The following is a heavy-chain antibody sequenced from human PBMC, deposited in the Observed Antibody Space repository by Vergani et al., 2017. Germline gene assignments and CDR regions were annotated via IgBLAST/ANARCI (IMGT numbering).Heavy chain of an antibody. J-gene: IGHJ6*02. CDR1: GFTFSSYS. V-gene: IGHV3-21*01. D-gene: IGHD1-26*01. CDR3: ARGGLREYYYYGMDV. CDR2: ISSSSSYI. Sequence: EVQLVESGGGLVKPGGSLRLSCAASGFTFSSYSMNWVRQAPGKGLEWVSSISSSSSYIYYADSVKGRFTISRDNAKNSLYLQMNSLRAEDTAVYYCARGGLREYYYYGMDVWGQGTTVTVSS.